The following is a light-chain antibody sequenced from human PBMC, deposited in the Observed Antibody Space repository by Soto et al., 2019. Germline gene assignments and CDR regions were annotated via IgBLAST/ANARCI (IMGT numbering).Light chain of an antibody. CDR3: QQYGSSPFT. J-gene: IGKJ2*01. V-gene: IGKV3-20*01. CDR1: QSVSSNY. CDR2: GSS. Sequence: IVLTQSPDTLSLSPGDRATLSCRASQSVSSNYVAWYQQKPGQAPRLLTHGSSSRATGIPDRFSGRGFGTDFTLVISRLEPEDFAVYYCQQYGSSPFTFGQGTKLEIK.